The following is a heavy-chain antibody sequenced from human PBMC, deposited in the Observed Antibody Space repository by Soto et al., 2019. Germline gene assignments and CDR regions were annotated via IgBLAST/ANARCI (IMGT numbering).Heavy chain of an antibody. CDR1: GYSFTSYW. CDR3: ASGSSSSKYYHGMDV. Sequence: GESLKISCKGSGYSFTSYWISWVRQMPGKGLEWMGRIDPSDSYTNYSPSFQGHVTISADKSISTAYLQWSSLKASDTAMYYCASGSSSSKYYHGMDVWGQGTTVTVSS. J-gene: IGHJ6*02. D-gene: IGHD6-6*01. V-gene: IGHV5-10-1*01. CDR2: IDPSDSYT.